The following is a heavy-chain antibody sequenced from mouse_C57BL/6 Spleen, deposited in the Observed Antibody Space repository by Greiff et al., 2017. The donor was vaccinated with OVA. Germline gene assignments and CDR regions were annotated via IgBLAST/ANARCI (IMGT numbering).Heavy chain of an antibody. V-gene: IGHV14-1*01. J-gene: IGHJ3*01. CDR2: IDPEDGDT. CDR3: TTGSLKGFAD. Sequence: VHVKQSGAELVRPGASVKLSCTASGFNIKDYYMHWVKQRPEQGLEWIGRIDPEDGDTEYAAKFQGQATMTADTTSNTAYLQLSSLTSEVTDVYYCTTGSLKGFADWGQGTLVTVSA. D-gene: IGHD1-3*01. CDR1: GFNIKDYY.